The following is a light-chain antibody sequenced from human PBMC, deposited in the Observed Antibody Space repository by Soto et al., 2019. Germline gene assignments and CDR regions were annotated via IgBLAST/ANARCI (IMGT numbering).Light chain of an antibody. V-gene: IGLV2-14*01. J-gene: IGLJ1*01. CDR1: SSDVGGYNY. CDR2: EVS. CDR3: SSYTTSSTRV. Sequence: QSALTQPASVSGSPGQSITISCTGTSSDVGGYNYVSWYQQHPGKAPKLIIFEVSHRPSGVSNRFSGSKSGKTASLTISGLQAEDEADYYCSSYTTSSTRVFGTGTKVTVL.